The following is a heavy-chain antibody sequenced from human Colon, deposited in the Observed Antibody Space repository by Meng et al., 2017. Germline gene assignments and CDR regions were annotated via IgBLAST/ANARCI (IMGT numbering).Heavy chain of an antibody. CDR2: IGHSGFT. J-gene: IGHJ5*02. Sequence: QVQLQESGPGLVKPSQTLSLTCTVSGDSISSSDSYWGWIRQSPGKGLEWIGGIGHSGFTYYTPSLESRVTVSVDTSRSQFSLELTSVTAADTAVYYCVRSRAWVRTGFDPWGQGTLVTVSS. V-gene: IGHV4-39*01. CDR1: GDSISSSDSY. D-gene: IGHD1/OR15-1a*01. CDR3: VRSRAWVRTGFDP.